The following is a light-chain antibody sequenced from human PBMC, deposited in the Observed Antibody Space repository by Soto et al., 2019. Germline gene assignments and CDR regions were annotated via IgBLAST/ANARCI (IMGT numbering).Light chain of an antibody. CDR2: GAS. J-gene: IGKJ4*01. CDR3: QQYGDSPT. V-gene: IGKV3-20*01. CDR1: QSVRSRY. Sequence: EIVLTQSPGTLFLSPGERATLSCRASQSVRSRYVAWYQQKPGQAPRLLIYGASSRATGIPDGFSGSGSGTDFTFTNSILEPEDLAVYYCQQYGDSPTFGGGTKVGIK.